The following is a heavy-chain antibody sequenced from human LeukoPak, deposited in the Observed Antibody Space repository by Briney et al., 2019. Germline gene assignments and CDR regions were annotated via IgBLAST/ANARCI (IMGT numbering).Heavy chain of an antibody. CDR1: GFTFSNYA. J-gene: IGHJ4*02. D-gene: IGHD2-2*01. CDR3: AREGEVPAAFDY. CDR2: ISSNGGST. Sequence: GGSLRLSCAASGFTFSNYAMHWVRQARGKGLEYVSAISSNGGSTYYANSVKGRFTISRDNSKNTLYLQMGSLRAEDMAVYYCAREGEVPAAFDYWGQGTLVTVSS. V-gene: IGHV3-64*01.